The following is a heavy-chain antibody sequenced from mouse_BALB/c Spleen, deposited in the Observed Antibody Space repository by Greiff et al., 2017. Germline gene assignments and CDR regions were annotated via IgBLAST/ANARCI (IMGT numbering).Heavy chain of an antibody. CDR3: TRDLDGAMDY. V-gene: IGHV5-6-4*01. CDR1: GFTFSSYT. CDR2: ISSGGSYT. J-gene: IGHJ4*01. Sequence: EVKLMESGGGLVKPGGSLKLSCAASGFTFSSYTMSWVRQTPEKRLEWVATISSGGSYTYYPDSVKGRFTISRDNAKNTLYLQMSSLKSEDTAMYYCTRDLDGAMDYWGQGTSVTVSS.